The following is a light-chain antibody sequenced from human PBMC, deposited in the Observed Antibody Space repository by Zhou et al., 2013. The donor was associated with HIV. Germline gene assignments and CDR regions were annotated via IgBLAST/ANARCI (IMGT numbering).Light chain of an antibody. J-gene: IGKJ3*01. CDR2: DAS. V-gene: IGKV1-33*01. Sequence: DIQMTQSPSSLSASVGDRVTITCRASQSISSYLNWYQQKPGKAPKLLIYDASNLQTGVSSRFRGGGSGTDFTITISSLQPEDFATYYCQQYDSLPVTFGPGTKVEIK. CDR1: QSISSY. CDR3: QQYDSLPVT.